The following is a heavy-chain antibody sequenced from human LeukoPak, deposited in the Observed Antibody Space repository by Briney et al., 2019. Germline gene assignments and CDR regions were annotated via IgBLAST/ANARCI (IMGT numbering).Heavy chain of an antibody. D-gene: IGHD1-7*01. CDR3: ATRNNWNYDY. CDR1: GGSFSGYY. CDR2: INHSGST. V-gene: IGHV4-34*01. Sequence: SETLSLTCAVYGGSFSGYYWSWIRQPPGKGLEWIGEINHSGSTNYNPSLKSRVTISVDTSKNQFSLKLSSVTAADTVVYYCATRNNWNYDYWGQGTLVTVSS. J-gene: IGHJ4*02.